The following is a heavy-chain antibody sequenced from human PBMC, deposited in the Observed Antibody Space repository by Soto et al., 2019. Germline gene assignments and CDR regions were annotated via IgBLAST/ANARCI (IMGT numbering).Heavy chain of an antibody. D-gene: IGHD3-9*01. J-gene: IGHJ4*02. CDR2: ISYDGIHS. Sequence: QVQLVESGGGVVQPGGSLRLPCAASGFTFRTYAMHWVRQAPGKGLEWLAVISYDGIHSYYAASVKGRFTISRDNSKNTLYLEMNRLRPEDTAVYYCVKAGWSVFDVLYLVFEHWGQGALVTVSS. V-gene: IGHV3-30*18. CDR3: VKAGWSVFDVLYLVFEH. CDR1: GFTFRTYA.